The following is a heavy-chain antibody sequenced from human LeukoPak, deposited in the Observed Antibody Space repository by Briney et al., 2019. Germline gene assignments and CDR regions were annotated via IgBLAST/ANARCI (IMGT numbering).Heavy chain of an antibody. J-gene: IGHJ6*04. CDR1: GFTFSSYA. CDR3: ARDGGYCSGGSCCYYYYGMDV. CDR2: IGGSGGST. Sequence: GGSLRPSCAASGFTFSSYAMTWVRQAPGKGLEWVSAIGGSGGSTYYADSVKGRFTISRDNSKNTLYLQMNSLRAEDTAVYYCARDGGYCSGGSCCYYYYGMDVWGKGTTVTVSS. D-gene: IGHD2-15*01. V-gene: IGHV3-23*01.